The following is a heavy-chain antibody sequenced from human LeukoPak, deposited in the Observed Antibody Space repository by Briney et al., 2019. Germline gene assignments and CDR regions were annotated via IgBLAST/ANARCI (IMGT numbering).Heavy chain of an antibody. V-gene: IGHV4-39*07. J-gene: IGHJ5*02. CDR2: IYYSWST. D-gene: IGHD3-22*01. Sequence: SETLSLTCTVSGGSISSSSYYWVWIRQPPGKGLEWIGSIYYSWSTYYNPSLKSRVTISVDTSKNQFSLTLSSVTAADTAMYYCARGVTMIGRLRFDPWGQGTLVTVSS. CDR1: GGSISSSSYY. CDR3: ARGVTMIGRLRFDP.